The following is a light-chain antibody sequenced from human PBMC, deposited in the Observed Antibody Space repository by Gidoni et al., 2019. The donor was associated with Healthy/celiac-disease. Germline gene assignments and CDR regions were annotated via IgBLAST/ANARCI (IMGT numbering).Light chain of an antibody. CDR3: QQYDNLRRSLT. CDR2: DAA. CDR1: QDISNY. Sequence: DIHLTHSPSSLSASVADRFTITCQASQDISNYLNWYQQKPGKAPKLLIYDAANLETGVPSRLSGSGSGTDFTFTISRLQPEDIATYYCQQYDNLRRSLTFGGGTKVEIK. J-gene: IGKJ4*01. V-gene: IGKV1-33*01.